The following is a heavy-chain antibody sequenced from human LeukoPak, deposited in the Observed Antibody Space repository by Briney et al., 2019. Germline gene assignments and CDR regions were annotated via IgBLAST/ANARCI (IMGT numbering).Heavy chain of an antibody. V-gene: IGHV3-23*01. CDR3: AKDIVVVVAATGGAFDI. CDR1: GFTFSGYA. D-gene: IGHD2-15*01. CDR2: ISGSGGST. Sequence: GGSLRLSCAASGFTFSGYAMSWVRQAPGKGLEWVSAISGSGGSTYYADSVKGRFTISRDNSKNTLYLQMNSLRAEDTAVYYCAKDIVVVVAATGGAFDIWGQGTMVTVSS. J-gene: IGHJ3*02.